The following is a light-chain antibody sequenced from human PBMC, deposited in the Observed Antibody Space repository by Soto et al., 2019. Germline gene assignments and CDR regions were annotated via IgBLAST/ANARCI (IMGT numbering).Light chain of an antibody. V-gene: IGKV3-15*01. Sequence: IVMTQSPATLSFSPCEVATLSCTSIQTVSTNVAWYQQKPGQAPRLLIYDSSTRATGIPARFSGSGSGTEFTLTISSLQSEDFAVYYCQQYNNWPPRWTFGQGTKVDIK. CDR1: QTVSTN. CDR2: DSS. J-gene: IGKJ1*01. CDR3: QQYNNWPPRWT.